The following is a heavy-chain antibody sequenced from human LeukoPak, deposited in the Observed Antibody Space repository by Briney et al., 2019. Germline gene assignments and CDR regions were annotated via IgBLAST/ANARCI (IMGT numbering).Heavy chain of an antibody. V-gene: IGHV3-21*01. D-gene: IGHD6-19*01. CDR1: GFTFSSYS. CDR3: ARVGAVAGPLDY. CDR2: ISSSSSYI. Sequence: SGGSLRLSCAASGFTFSSYSMNWVRQAPGKGLEWVSSISSSSSYIYYADSVKGRFTISRDNAKNSLYLQMSSLRAEDTAVYYCARVGAVAGPLDYWGQGTLVTVSS. J-gene: IGHJ4*02.